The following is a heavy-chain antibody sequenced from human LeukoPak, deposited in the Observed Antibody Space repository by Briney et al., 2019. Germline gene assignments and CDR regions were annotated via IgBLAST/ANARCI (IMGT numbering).Heavy chain of an antibody. J-gene: IGHJ6*03. D-gene: IGHD1-26*01. V-gene: IGHV3-48*03. CDR1: GFSFITYA. Sequence: GGSLRLSCAASGFSFITYAMNWARQAPGKGLEWVSGISSTGRAVGYADSVKGRFTVSRDTSKSTVYLQMSSLRVDDTATYYWVKGSGTHYYVYYMDVWGKGTPVTVSS. CDR2: ISSTGRAV. CDR3: VKGSGTHYYVYYMDV.